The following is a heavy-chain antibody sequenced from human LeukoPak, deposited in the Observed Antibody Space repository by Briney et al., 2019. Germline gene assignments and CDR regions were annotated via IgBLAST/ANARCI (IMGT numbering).Heavy chain of an antibody. V-gene: IGHV3-23*01. CDR1: GFTFSTYA. D-gene: IGHD6-6*01. J-gene: IGHJ4*02. CDR3: AKHGSSSGRFADY. CDR2: ISDSGGNT. Sequence: PGGSLRLSCAASGFTFSTYAMIWVRQAPGRGREWVSTISDSGGNTYYADSVKGRFTISRDNSKNTLYVQMSSLRAEDTAVYYCAKHGSSSGRFADYWGQGTLVTVSS.